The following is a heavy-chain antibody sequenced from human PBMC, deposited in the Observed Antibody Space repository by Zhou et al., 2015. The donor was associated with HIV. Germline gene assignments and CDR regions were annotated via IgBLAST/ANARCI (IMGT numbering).Heavy chain of an antibody. Sequence: QVQLVQSGAEVKKPGSSVKVSCKASGGTFSSYAISWVRQAPGQGLEWMGGIIPIFGTANYAQKFQGRVTITADESTSTAYMELSSLRSEDTAVYYCARDVGGVCSSTSCYQLIGAFDIWGQGTMVTVSS. CDR3: ARDVGGVCSSTSCYQLIGAFDI. V-gene: IGHV1-69*01. J-gene: IGHJ3*02. D-gene: IGHD2-2*01. CDR1: GGTFSSYA. CDR2: IIPIFGTA.